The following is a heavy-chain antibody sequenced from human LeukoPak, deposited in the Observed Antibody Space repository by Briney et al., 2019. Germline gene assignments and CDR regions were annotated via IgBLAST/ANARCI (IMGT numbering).Heavy chain of an antibody. J-gene: IGHJ4*02. Sequence: GGSLRLSCAASGFTVSSNYMSWVRQAPGKGLEWVSVIYSGGSTYYADSVKGRFTISRDNSKNTLYLQMNSLRAEDTAVYYCARGAPLLPKSFDYWGQGTLVTVSS. CDR3: ARGAPLLPKSFDY. CDR2: IYSGGST. D-gene: IGHD3-22*01. CDR1: GFTVSSNY. V-gene: IGHV3-66*01.